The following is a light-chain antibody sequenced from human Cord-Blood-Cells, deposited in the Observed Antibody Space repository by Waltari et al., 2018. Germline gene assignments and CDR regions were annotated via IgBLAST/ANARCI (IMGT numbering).Light chain of an antibody. CDR3: QQYNSYPYT. CDR1: HSISSW. V-gene: IGKV1-5*03. J-gene: IGKJ2*01. CDR2: KAS. Sequence: DIQMTQSPSTLSASVGDRVTITCRASHSISSWLAWYQQKPGKAPKLLIYKASSLESGVPSRFSCSGSGTEFTLTISSLQPDDFATYYCQQYNSYPYTFGQGTKLEIK.